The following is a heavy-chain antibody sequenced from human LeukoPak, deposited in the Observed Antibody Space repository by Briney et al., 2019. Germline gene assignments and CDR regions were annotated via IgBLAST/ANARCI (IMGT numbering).Heavy chain of an antibody. CDR2: VYNSGST. J-gene: IGHJ4*02. D-gene: IGHD6-13*01. CDR3: ARGRAAAGQYYSDY. CDR1: GGSISSSNYC. Sequence: SETLSLTCTVSGGSISSSNYCWGWIRQPPGKGLEWIGSVYNSGSTYYNPSLKSRGTISVDTSKNQFSLKLSSVTAADTAVYYCARGRAAAGQYYSDYWGQGTLVTVSS. V-gene: IGHV4-39*01.